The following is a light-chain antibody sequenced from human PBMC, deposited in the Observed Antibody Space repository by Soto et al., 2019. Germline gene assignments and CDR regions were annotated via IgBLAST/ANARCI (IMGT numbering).Light chain of an antibody. CDR2: LGS. CDR1: QSLLHSNGYNY. Sequence: DIVMTQSPLSLPVTPGEPASISCRSSQSLLHSNGYNYLDWYLQKPGQSPQLLIYLGSNRASGVPDRFSGSGSGPEFTLKISRVEAEDVGVYYCMQALQTPPTFGQGTKLEIK. CDR3: MQALQTPPT. V-gene: IGKV2-28*01. J-gene: IGKJ2*01.